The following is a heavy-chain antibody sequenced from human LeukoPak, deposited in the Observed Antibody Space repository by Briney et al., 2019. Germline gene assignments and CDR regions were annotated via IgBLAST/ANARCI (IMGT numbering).Heavy chain of an antibody. D-gene: IGHD2-15*01. CDR2: IYSGGST. Sequence: PGGSLRLSCAASGFTVGNKYMSWVRQAPGRGLEWVSVIYSGGSTYYADSVKGRFSISRDKSKNTLYLQMNSPRAEDTALYYCAREMYCSGGSCYGDAFDIWGQGTMVTVSS. V-gene: IGHV3-66*01. J-gene: IGHJ3*02. CDR1: GFTVGNKY. CDR3: AREMYCSGGSCYGDAFDI.